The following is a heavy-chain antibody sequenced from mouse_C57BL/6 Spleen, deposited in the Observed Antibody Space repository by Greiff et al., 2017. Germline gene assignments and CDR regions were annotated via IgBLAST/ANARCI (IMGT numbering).Heavy chain of an antibody. CDR1: GYTFTSYW. V-gene: IGHV1-55*01. CDR2: IYPGSGST. J-gene: IGHJ3*01. Sequence: QVQLQQPGAELVKPGASVKMSCKASGYTFTSYWITWVKQRPGQGLEWIGDIYPGSGSTNYNEKFKSKATLTVDTSSSTAYMQLSSLTSEDSAVYYCARWGGYYRTAWFAYWGQGTLVTVSA. CDR3: ARWGGYYRTAWFAY. D-gene: IGHD2-3*01.